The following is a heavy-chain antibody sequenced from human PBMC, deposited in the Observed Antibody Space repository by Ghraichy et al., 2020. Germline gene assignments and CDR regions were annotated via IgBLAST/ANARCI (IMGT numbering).Heavy chain of an antibody. CDR3: VREGYDIFTAP. J-gene: IGHJ5*02. CDR1: GFSITAGYH. Sequence: SETLSLTCSVSGFSITAGYHWGWVRQPPGKGLEWIGTIFHSGTAYYNPSLKNRATMSVDTSGNQFSLNLMSVTAADTAVYYGVREGYDIFTAPWGPGILVTVSS. CDR2: IFHSGTA. D-gene: IGHD3-9*01. V-gene: IGHV4-38-2*02.